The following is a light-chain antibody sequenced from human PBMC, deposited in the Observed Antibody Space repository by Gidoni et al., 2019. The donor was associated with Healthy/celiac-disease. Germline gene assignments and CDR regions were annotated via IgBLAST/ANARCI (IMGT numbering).Light chain of an antibody. CDR2: WAS. CDR1: QSVLYSSNNKKY. J-gene: IGKJ1*01. CDR3: QQYYSTPTWT. Sequence: DIVMTQSADCLAVSLGERATINCKSSQSVLYSSNNKKYLAWYQQKPGQPPKLLIYWASTRESGVPDRFSGSGSGTDFTLTISSRQAEDVAVYYCQQYYSTPTWTFGQGTKVEIK. V-gene: IGKV4-1*01.